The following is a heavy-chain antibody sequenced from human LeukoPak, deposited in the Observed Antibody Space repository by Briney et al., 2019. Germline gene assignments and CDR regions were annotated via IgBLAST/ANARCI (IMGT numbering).Heavy chain of an antibody. J-gene: IGHJ6*03. CDR1: GYTFTGYY. Sequence: ASVKVSCKASGYTFTGYYMHWVRQAPGQGLEWMGWINPNSGGTNYAQKFQGRVTMTRDTSISTAYMGLSRLRSDDTAVYYCARAEFYDFWSGYYTGGRYYYYYMDVWGKGTTVTVSS. CDR2: INPNSGGT. D-gene: IGHD3-3*01. V-gene: IGHV1-2*02. CDR3: ARAEFYDFWSGYYTGGRYYYYYMDV.